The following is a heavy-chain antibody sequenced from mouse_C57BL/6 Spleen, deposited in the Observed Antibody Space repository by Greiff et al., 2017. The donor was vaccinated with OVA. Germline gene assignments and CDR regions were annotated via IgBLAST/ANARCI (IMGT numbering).Heavy chain of an antibody. V-gene: IGHV2-2*01. Sequence: QVQLQQSGPGLVQPSQSLSITCTVSGFSLTSYGVHWVRQSPGKGLEWLGVIWSGGSTDYNAAFISGLSISKDNSKSQVFFKMNRLQGDDTAIYYWARKGFGGYDFDYWGQGTTLTVSS. CDR2: IWSGGST. J-gene: IGHJ2*01. CDR1: GFSLTSYG. D-gene: IGHD2-14*01. CDR3: ARKGFGGYDFDY.